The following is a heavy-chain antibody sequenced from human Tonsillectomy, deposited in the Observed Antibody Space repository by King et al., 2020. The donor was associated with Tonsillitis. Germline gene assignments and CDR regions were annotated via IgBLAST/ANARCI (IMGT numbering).Heavy chain of an antibody. CDR2: INSDGSAT. V-gene: IGHV3-74*01. CDR1: GFTFSSYW. D-gene: IGHD2-2*02. CDR3: ARDGTGYIGNDDFDI. J-gene: IGHJ3*02. Sequence: VQLVESGGGLVQPGGSLRLSCAASGFTFSSYWMHWVRQAPGKGLVWVSRINSDGSATSNADSVKGRFTISRDNAKKTLYLEMNSLRAEDTAVYYCARDGTGYIGNDDFDIWGQGTMVIVSS.